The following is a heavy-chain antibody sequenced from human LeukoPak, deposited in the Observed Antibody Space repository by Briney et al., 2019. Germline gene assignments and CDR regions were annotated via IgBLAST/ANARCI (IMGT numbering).Heavy chain of an antibody. J-gene: IGHJ4*02. V-gene: IGHV1-3*01. Sequence: ASVKVSCTASGYTFTSYAMHWVRQAPGQRLEWMGWINAGNGNTKYSQKFQGRVTITRDTSASTAYMELSSLGSEDTAVYYCARPLYSSSWYDYWGQGTLVTVSS. CDR2: INAGNGNT. CDR1: GYTFTSYA. D-gene: IGHD6-13*01. CDR3: ARPLYSSSWYDY.